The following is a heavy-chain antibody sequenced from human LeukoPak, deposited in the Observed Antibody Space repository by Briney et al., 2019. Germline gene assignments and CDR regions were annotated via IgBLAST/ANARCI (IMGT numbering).Heavy chain of an antibody. CDR3: ARGGDYGLL. CDR1: GFTFSSYA. Sequence: GGSLRLSCAASGFTFSSYAMSWVRQAPGKGLERVSTIYSGGSTYYANSVKGRFTISRDISKNTLYLQMNSLSTDDTATYYCARGGDYGLLWGQGTLVTVSS. V-gene: IGHV3-53*01. D-gene: IGHD4/OR15-4a*01. CDR2: IYSGGST. J-gene: IGHJ4*02.